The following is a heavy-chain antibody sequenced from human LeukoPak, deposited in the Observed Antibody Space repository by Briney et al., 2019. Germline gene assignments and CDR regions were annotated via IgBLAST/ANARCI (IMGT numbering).Heavy chain of an antibody. V-gene: IGHV4-39*01. CDR3: ASHSSYVSPFRS. Sequence: PSETLSLTCTVSGGSISSSSYYWGWIRQPPGKGLEWIGSIFYSGTTFYNPSLESRVTISVDTSKNQFSLKLSSVTAADTAMYYCASHSSYVSPFRSWGRGPLVTVSP. CDR1: GGSISSSSYY. D-gene: IGHD3-10*02. CDR2: IFYSGTT. J-gene: IGHJ5*02.